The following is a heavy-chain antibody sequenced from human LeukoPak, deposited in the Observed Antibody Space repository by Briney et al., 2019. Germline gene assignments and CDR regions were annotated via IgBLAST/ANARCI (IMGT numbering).Heavy chain of an antibody. CDR3: ARGPQWRGDYYYMDV. CDR2: INPNSGNK. V-gene: IGHV1-8*01. CDR1: GYSFTNFD. J-gene: IGHJ6*03. D-gene: IGHD6-19*01. Sequence: ASVKVSCEASGYSFTNFDTNWVPQATGQGLEWMGWINPNSGNKGYAQKFQGRVSMTMNTSITTAYMELNSLRSEDTAVYYCARGPQWRGDYYYMDVWGRGTTVTVSS.